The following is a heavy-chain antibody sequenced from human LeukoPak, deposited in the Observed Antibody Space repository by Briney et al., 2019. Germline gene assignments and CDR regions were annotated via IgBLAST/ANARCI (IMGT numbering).Heavy chain of an antibody. CDR3: ARHDPDTGSHLFDY. J-gene: IGHJ4*02. D-gene: IGHD1-26*01. V-gene: IGHV4-39*01. Sequence: SETLSLTCTVSGGSITSSSYYWGWIRQPPGRGLEWIASVYLTATTYYNPSLESRGTISVDSSKNQFSLKLSSVTAAVTAVYYCARHDPDTGSHLFDYWGQGTLVTVSS. CDR1: GGSITSSSYY. CDR2: VYLTATT.